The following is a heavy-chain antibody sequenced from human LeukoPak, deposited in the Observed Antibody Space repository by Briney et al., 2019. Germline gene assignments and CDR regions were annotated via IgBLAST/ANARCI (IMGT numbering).Heavy chain of an antibody. J-gene: IGHJ6*02. D-gene: IGHD2-2*02. Sequence: GASVKVSCKASGYTFTGYYMHWVRQAPGQGLEWMGWINPNSGGTNYAQKFQGRVTMTRDTSISTAYMELSRLISDDTAVYYCAIPAAIVHTPIYYYYGMDVWGQGTTVTVSS. CDR3: AIPAAIVHTPIYYYYGMDV. CDR1: GYTFTGYY. V-gene: IGHV1-2*02. CDR2: INPNSGGT.